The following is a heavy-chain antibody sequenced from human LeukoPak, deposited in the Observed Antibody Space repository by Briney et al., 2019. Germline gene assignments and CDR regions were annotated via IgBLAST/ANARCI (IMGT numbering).Heavy chain of an antibody. J-gene: IGHJ3*01. CDR1: GFTFSDYA. Sequence: GGSLRLSCVASGFTFSDYAMIWVGPAPGKGPEWVLGISASGAGTYYADSVKGRFTISRDNFQNTLYLQMNSLGAEDTAVYYCAKVLWCGVSAPQAFGFWGQGTMVTVSS. V-gene: IGHV3-23*01. CDR3: AKVLWCGVSAPQAFGF. D-gene: IGHD2-21*01. CDR2: ISASGAGT.